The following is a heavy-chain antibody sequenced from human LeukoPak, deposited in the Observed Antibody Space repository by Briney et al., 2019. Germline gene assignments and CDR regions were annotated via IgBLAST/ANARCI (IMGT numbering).Heavy chain of an antibody. CDR2: IDLNSDGT. J-gene: IGHJ3*02. D-gene: IGHD6-6*01. V-gene: IGHV1-2*02. CDR1: GFTFTDYH. Sequence: ASVKVSCKASGFTFTDYHIHWVRQAPGQGLECMGWIDLNSDGTNYAQNFQGRVTMTRDTSLSTAYMELSRLRSDDTAVYYCARDITSSSENAFDIWGQGTMLTVSS. CDR3: ARDITSSSENAFDI.